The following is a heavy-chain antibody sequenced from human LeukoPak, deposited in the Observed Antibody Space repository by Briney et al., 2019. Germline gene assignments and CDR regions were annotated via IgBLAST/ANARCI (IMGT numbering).Heavy chain of an antibody. Sequence: SETLSLTCAVSGGSISSSNWWSWVRQPPGKGLEWIGEIYHSGSTNYNPSLKSRVTISVDKSKNQFSLKLSSVTAADTAVYYCARREFRATTSRLYYYGMDVWDQGTTVTVSS. J-gene: IGHJ6*02. CDR3: ARREFRATTSRLYYYGMDV. V-gene: IGHV4-4*02. CDR1: GGSISSSNW. D-gene: IGHD1-26*01. CDR2: IYHSGST.